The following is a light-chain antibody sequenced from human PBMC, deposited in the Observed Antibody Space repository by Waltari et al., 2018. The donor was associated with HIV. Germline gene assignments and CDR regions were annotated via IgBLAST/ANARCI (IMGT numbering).Light chain of an antibody. V-gene: IGLV2-14*01. CDR2: EVS. J-gene: IGLJ2*01. CDR3: SSYTSSSTLVV. Sequence: QFALTQPAAVSGSPGQSITIACTGTTSDVGGYNFVAWYQQYTGKAPKLLISEVSNRPSGVSNRFSGSKSANTASLSISGLQAEDEAEYYCSSYTSSSTLVVFGGGTKLTVL. CDR1: TSDVGGYNF.